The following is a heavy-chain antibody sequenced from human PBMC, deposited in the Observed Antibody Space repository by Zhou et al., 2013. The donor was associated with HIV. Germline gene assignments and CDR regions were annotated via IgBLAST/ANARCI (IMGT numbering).Heavy chain of an antibody. CDR2: IIPILGIA. D-gene: IGHD2-15*01. CDR1: GGTFSSYA. CDR3: ARSYCSGGSCFGWFDP. Sequence: QVQLVQSGAEVKKPGSSVKVSCKASGGTFSSYAISWVRQAPGQGLEWMGRIIPILGIANYAQKFQGRVTITADKSTSTAYMELSSLRSEDTAVYYCARSYCSGGSCFGWFDPVGPGNPGHRLL. V-gene: IGHV1-69*04. J-gene: IGHJ5*02.